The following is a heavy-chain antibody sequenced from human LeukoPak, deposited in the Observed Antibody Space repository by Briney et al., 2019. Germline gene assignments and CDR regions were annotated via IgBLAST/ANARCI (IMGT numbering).Heavy chain of an antibody. V-gene: IGHV3-48*04. CDR1: GFTFSSYS. CDR2: IRSTSNTI. Sequence: GGSLRLSCAASGFTFSSYSMNWVRQAPGKVLEWVSYIRSTSNTIYYADPVKGRFTISRDNAKNSLYLQMNSLRAEDTAVYYCARDFGRWFIDYWGQGTLVTVSS. D-gene: IGHD4-23*01. CDR3: ARDFGRWFIDY. J-gene: IGHJ4*02.